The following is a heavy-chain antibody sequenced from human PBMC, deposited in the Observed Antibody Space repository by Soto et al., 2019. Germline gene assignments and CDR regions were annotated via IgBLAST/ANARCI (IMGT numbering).Heavy chain of an antibody. Sequence: PWETLSLTCTVSGVSISSGDQYWTWMGQPPGKGLEWIGYIDYSGSAFYNPSLNSRLIISVDTSMNQFSLKLTSVTAADTAVYYCARDRANLYDSSGRIDYWGRGSLVTVSS. CDR3: ARDRANLYDSSGRIDY. CDR1: GVSISSGDQY. CDR2: IDYSGSA. J-gene: IGHJ4*02. V-gene: IGHV4-30-4*01. D-gene: IGHD3-22*01.